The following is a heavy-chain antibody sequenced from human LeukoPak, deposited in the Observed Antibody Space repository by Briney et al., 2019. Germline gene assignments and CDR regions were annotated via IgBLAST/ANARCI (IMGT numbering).Heavy chain of an antibody. D-gene: IGHD1-26*01. CDR3: ARDIGRAGDMDV. V-gene: IGHV1-46*01. CDR2: INPSGGST. J-gene: IGHJ6*03. CDR1: GYIFTSYF. Sequence: GASVKVSCKASGYIFTSYFMHWVRQAPGQGLEWMGLINPSGGSTRYAQKFQGRVTMTRDTSISTAYMELSRLRSDDTAMYYCARDIGRAGDMDVWGKGTTVTVSS.